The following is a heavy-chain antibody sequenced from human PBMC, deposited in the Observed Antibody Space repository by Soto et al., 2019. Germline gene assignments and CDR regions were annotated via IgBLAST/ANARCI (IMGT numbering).Heavy chain of an antibody. CDR3: ARLNTRFWSGYHNWFDP. V-gene: IGHV3-48*03. CDR2: ISSSGSTI. Sequence: GGSLRLSCAASGFTFSSYKMNWVRQAPGKGLEWVSYISSSGSTIYYADSVKGRFTISRDNAKNSLYLQMNSLRAEDTAVYYCARLNTRFWSGYHNWFDPWGQGTLVTVSS. CDR1: GFTFSSYK. D-gene: IGHD3-3*01. J-gene: IGHJ5*02.